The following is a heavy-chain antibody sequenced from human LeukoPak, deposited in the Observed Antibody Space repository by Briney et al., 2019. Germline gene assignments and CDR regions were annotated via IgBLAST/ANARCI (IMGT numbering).Heavy chain of an antibody. J-gene: IGHJ4*02. Sequence: SETLSLTCTVSGGSISTYYGNWIRQAPGKGLEWIGYIYYSGSTNYNPSLKSRVTISVDTSKNQFSLKLSSVTAADTAVYYCARVPRYSGYDSPVSWGQGTLVTVSS. CDR1: GGSISTYY. CDR3: ARVPRYSGYDSPVS. V-gene: IGHV4-59*12. CDR2: IYYSGST. D-gene: IGHD5-12*01.